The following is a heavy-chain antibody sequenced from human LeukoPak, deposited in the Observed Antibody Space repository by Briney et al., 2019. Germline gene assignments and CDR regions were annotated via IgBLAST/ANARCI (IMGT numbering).Heavy chain of an antibody. CDR2: IYPGDSDT. D-gene: IGHD2-2*01. CDR1: GYSFTSYW. V-gene: IGHV5-51*01. Sequence: GESLKISCKGSGYSFTSYWIGWVRHMPGKGLEWMGIIYPGDSDTRYSPSFQGQVTISADKSISTAYLQWSSLKASDTAMYYCARHLGDIVVVPAGGFDYWGQGTLVTVSS. J-gene: IGHJ4*02. CDR3: ARHLGDIVVVPAGGFDY.